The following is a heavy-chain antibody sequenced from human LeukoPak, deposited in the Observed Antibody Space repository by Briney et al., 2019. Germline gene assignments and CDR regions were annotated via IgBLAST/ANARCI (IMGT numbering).Heavy chain of an antibody. CDR2: INPSGGST. CDR1: GYTFTSYY. J-gene: IGHJ4*02. V-gene: IGHV1-46*01. CDR3: ARDFGCGGDCGVDY. D-gene: IGHD2-21*02. Sequence: ASVKVSCKASGYTFTSYYMHWVRQAPGQGLEWMGIINPSGGSTTYAQRFQGRVTMTRDLSTSTVYMELSSLRSEDTAVYYCARDFGCGGDCGVDYWGQGTLVTVSS.